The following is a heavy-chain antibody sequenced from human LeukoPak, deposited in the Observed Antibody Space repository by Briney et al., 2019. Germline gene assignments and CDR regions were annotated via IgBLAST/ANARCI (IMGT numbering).Heavy chain of an antibody. Sequence: GASLRLSCAASGFTFSSYAMSWVRQAPGKGLEWVSAISGSGGSTYYADSVKGRFTISRDNSKYTLYLQMNSLRAEDTAVYYCAKDRDCSGGSCYSDYWGQGTLVTVSS. V-gene: IGHV3-23*01. CDR3: AKDRDCSGGSCYSDY. J-gene: IGHJ4*02. CDR1: GFTFSSYA. CDR2: ISGSGGST. D-gene: IGHD2-15*01.